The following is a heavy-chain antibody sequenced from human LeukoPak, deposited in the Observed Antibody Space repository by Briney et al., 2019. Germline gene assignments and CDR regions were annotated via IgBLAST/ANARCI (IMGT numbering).Heavy chain of an antibody. J-gene: IGHJ4*02. CDR2: ISSSSSYI. CDR3: ARNMNAYCSSTSCYPGSFDY. V-gene: IGHV3-21*01. Sequence: GGSLRLSCAASGFTFSSYSMNWVRQAPGKGLEWVSSISSSSSYIYYADSVKGRFTISRDNAKNSLYLQMNSLRAEDTAVYYCARNMNAYCSSTSCYPGSFDYWGQGTLATVSS. D-gene: IGHD2-2*01. CDR1: GFTFSSYS.